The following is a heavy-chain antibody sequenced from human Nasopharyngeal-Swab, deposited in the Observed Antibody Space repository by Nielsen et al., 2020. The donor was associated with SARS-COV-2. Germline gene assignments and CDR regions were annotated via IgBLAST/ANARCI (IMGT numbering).Heavy chain of an antibody. CDR2: IDWDDDK. J-gene: IGHJ6*02. D-gene: IGHD1-14*01. Sequence: SGPTLVKPTQPLTLTCTFSGFSLSTSGMCVSWIRQPPGKALEWLALIDWDDDKYYSTSLKTRLTISKETSKNQVVLTMTNMDPVDTATYYCARSEKKYSGNRGYYYGMDVWGQGTTVTVSS. V-gene: IGHV2-70*01. CDR1: GFSLSTSGMC. CDR3: ARSEKKYSGNRGYYYGMDV.